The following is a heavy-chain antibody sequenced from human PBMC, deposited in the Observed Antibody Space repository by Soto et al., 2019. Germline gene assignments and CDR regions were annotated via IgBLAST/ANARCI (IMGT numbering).Heavy chain of an antibody. V-gene: IGHV4-34*01. CDR1: GGSFSGYY. CDR2: INHVGGT. J-gene: IGHJ4*02. CDR3: ARGQKGYSSSWYVD. D-gene: IGHD6-13*01. Sequence: SETLSLTCAVYGGSFSGYYWSWIRQPPGKVLEWIGEINHVGGTNYNPSLKSRPTISVDTSKNQFSLKVNSVTAADTAVYYCARGQKGYSSSWYVDWGQGTPVNVSS.